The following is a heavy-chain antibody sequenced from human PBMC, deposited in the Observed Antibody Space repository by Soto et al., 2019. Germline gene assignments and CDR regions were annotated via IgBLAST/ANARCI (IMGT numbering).Heavy chain of an antibody. CDR1: GGSFSSYY. CDR2: INHSGTT. Sequence: LXLTFAFYGGSFSSYYWTWIRQPPGKGLEWIGEINHSGTTYYNPSLNSRVSISVDTSKNQFSLKLTSVTSADTAVYYCASGPGSGWYWFDPWGQGSLVTVYS. CDR3: ASGPGSGWYWFDP. J-gene: IGHJ5*02. D-gene: IGHD6-19*01. V-gene: IGHV4-34*01.